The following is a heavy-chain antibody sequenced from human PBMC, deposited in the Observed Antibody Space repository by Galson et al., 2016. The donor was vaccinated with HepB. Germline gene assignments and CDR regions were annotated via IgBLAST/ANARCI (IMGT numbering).Heavy chain of an antibody. V-gene: IGHV1-46*01. CDR3: ARNSGSDHDAFDI. CDR2: MNPSGGST. CDR1: GYPFTTYF. J-gene: IGHJ3*02. D-gene: IGHD1-26*01. Sequence: SVKVSCKASGYPFTTYFMHWVRQAPGQGLEWMGVMNPSGGSTRYAQKFRGRVTMTRDTSTTTVYMELSSLRSEDTAVYYCARNSGSDHDAFDIWGQGTMVTVSS.